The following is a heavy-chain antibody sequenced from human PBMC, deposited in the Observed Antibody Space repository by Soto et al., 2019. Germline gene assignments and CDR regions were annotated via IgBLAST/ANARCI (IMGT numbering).Heavy chain of an antibody. Sequence: SETLCLTCAVSGYSISSGYYDGWIRQPPGKGQEWIGSSYHSGSTYYNPSLKSRVTISVDTSKNQFSLKLSSVTAADTDVYYCARDPTISGWYVPFYYYGMDVWGQGTTVTVSS. D-gene: IGHD6-19*01. CDR3: ARDPTISGWYVPFYYYGMDV. CDR2: SYHSGST. CDR1: GYSISSGYY. V-gene: IGHV4-38-2*02. J-gene: IGHJ6*02.